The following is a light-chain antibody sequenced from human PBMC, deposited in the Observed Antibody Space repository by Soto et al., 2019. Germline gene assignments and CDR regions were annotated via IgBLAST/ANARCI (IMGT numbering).Light chain of an antibody. V-gene: IGLV2-14*03. J-gene: IGLJ1*01. CDR3: SSYTTSDSYV. CDR1: SGDVGDYDH. CDR2: YVT. Sequence: QSALTQPASVSGSPGQSITISCTGTSGDVGDYDHVSWYQQHPGEAPKLILYYVTQRPSGVSDRFSGSKSGNTASLTISGLQSEDEANYYCSSYTTSDSYVFGTGTKLTVL.